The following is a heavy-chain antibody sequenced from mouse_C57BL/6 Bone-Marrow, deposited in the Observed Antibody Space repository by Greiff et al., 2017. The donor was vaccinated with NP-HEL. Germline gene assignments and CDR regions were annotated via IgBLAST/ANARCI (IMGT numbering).Heavy chain of an antibody. V-gene: IGHV1-61*01. CDR1: GYTFTSYW. D-gene: IGHD1-1*01. Sequence: QVQLQQPGAELVRPGSSVKLSCKASGYTFTSYWMDWVKQRPGQGLEWIGNIYPSDSETHYNQKFKDKATLTVDKSSRTAYLQLSSLTSEDSAVYYCARSGYYGSSLYWYFDVWGTGTTVTVSS. J-gene: IGHJ1*03. CDR2: IYPSDSET. CDR3: ARSGYYGSSLYWYFDV.